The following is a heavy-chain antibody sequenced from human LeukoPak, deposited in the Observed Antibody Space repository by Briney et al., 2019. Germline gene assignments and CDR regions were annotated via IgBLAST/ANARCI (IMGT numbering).Heavy chain of an antibody. J-gene: IGHJ4*02. CDR2: INPNSGGT. CDR1: GYTFTGYY. CDR3: ARWPSKTPSKVFDY. V-gene: IGHV1-2*02. Sequence: ASVKVSCKASGYTFTGYYMHWVRQAPGQGFEWMGWINPNSGGTNYAQKFQGRVTMTRDTSISTAYMELSRLRSDDTAVYYCARWPSKTPSKVFDYWGQGTLVTVSS.